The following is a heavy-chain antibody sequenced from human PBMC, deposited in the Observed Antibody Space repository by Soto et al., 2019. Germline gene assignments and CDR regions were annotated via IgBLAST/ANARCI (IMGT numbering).Heavy chain of an antibody. D-gene: IGHD3-10*01. CDR1: GYIFSNYY. CDR2: IVPKTGDT. J-gene: IGHJ5*02. CDR3: ATEGVYGSYFWFDP. Sequence: QVQLVHSGAQIKRPGASVKVSCKASGYIFSNYYLHWVRQAPGQGLGWLGYIVPKTGDTRTARRFQGTVTMTRNTPISTTYREVADLESHHSGIYYCATEGVYGSYFWFDPRGQGTRVTVSS. V-gene: IGHV1-2*02.